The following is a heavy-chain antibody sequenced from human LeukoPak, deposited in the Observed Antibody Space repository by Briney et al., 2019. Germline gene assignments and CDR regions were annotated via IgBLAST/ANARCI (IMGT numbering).Heavy chain of an antibody. D-gene: IGHD5-12*01. J-gene: IGHJ5*02. Sequence: GASVKVSCKASGYTFISHDINWVRQATGQGLEWMGWINPNSSNTGYAQKFQGRVTFTRNTSISTAYMELSSLRSEDTAVYYCARAGRFDSGHAWFDPWGQGTLVTVS. CDR1: GYTFISHD. CDR2: INPNSSNT. CDR3: ARAGRFDSGHAWFDP. V-gene: IGHV1-8*03.